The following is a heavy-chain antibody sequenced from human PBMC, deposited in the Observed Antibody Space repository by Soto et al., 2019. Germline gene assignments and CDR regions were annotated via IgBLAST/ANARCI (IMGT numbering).Heavy chain of an antibody. D-gene: IGHD2-21*02. CDR3: AKDRGGDLPDNICYFGADY. CDR1: GFTFKFYG. CDR2: ISHDGNTH. J-gene: IGHJ4*02. Sequence: VQMVESGGGVVQPGKSLRLSCETSGFTFKFYGMHWVRQAPGKGLECVAVISHDGNTHYYADSVKGRFTISRDNSKNTLYLLMNSLRLDDSSTYYCAKDRGGDLPDNICYFGADYWGQGALVTVSS. V-gene: IGHV3-30*18.